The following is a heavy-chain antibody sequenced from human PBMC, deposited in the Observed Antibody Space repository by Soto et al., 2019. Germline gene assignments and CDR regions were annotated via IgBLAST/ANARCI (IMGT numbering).Heavy chain of an antibody. J-gene: IGHJ4*02. V-gene: IGHV1-69*13. D-gene: IGHD5-12*01. Sequence: ASVKVSCKASGGTFSSYAISWVRQAPGQGLEWMGGIIPIFGTANYAQKFQGRVTITADESTSTAYMELSSLRSEDTAVYYCASRHGRWLQKPFDYWGQGTLVTVSS. CDR3: ASRHGRWLQKPFDY. CDR2: IIPIFGTA. CDR1: GGTFSSYA.